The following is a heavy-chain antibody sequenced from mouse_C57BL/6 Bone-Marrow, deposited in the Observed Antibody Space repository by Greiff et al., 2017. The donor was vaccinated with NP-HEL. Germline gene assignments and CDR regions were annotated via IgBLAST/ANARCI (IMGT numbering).Heavy chain of an antibody. V-gene: IGHV1-62-2*01. CDR1: GYTFTEYT. CDR2: FYPGSGSI. D-gene: IGHD1-1*01. Sequence: QVQLQQSGAELVKPGASVKLSCKASGYTFTEYTIHWVKQRSGQGLEWIGWFYPGSGSIKYNEKFKDKATLTADKSSSTVYMERSRLTSEDSAVYFCARHEGRGIYYYGSSWFAYWGQGTLVTVSA. J-gene: IGHJ3*01. CDR3: ARHEGRGIYYYGSSWFAY.